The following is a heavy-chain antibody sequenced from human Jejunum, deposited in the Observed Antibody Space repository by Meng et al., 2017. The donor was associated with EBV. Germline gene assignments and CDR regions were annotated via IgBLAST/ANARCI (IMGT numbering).Heavy chain of an antibody. Sequence: QVQPVQSGAEVKKPGASVKLSCKTSGYTFIDYHVHWVRQAPGQGLEWMGILNPNNGATSYAQRIRGRVTMTRDTSTSTVYMELSSLRSEDTALYYCVGEIVAPYSFDQWGQGTLVTVFS. J-gene: IGHJ4*02. CDR2: LNPNNGAT. CDR3: VGEIVAPYSFDQ. CDR1: GYTFIDYH. V-gene: IGHV1-46*01. D-gene: IGHD5-12*01.